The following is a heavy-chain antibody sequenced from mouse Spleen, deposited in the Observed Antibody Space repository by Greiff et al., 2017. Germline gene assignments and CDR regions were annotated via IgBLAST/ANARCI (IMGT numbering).Heavy chain of an antibody. CDR2: ISYDGSN. Sequence: EVQLQQSGPGLVKPSQSLSLTCSVTGYSITSGYYWNWIRQFPGNKLEWMGYISYDGSNNYNPSLKNRISITRDTSKNQFFLKLNSVTTEDTATYYCARGGYDYRFAYWGQGNLVTVSA. D-gene: IGHD2-4*01. V-gene: IGHV3-6*01. CDR1: GYSITSGYY. J-gene: IGHJ3*01. CDR3: ARGGYDYRFAY.